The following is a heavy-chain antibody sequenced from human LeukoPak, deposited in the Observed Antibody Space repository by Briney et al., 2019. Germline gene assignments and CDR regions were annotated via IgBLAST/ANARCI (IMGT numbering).Heavy chain of an antibody. V-gene: IGHV4-34*01. J-gene: IGHJ6*04. D-gene: IGHD2/OR15-2a*01. CDR3: ERGRWSADDPNKKYYLGGFYDLDV. Sequence: SETLSLSCAVYGGSFSGYYWTWIRQPPGKGLEWIGEINYSGSTKYHPSLKNRLTISVETPKNQFSLELSSVTAADTALYFCERGRWSADDPNKKYYLGGFYDLDVWGNGTTVIVSS. CDR1: GGSFSGYY. CDR2: INYSGST.